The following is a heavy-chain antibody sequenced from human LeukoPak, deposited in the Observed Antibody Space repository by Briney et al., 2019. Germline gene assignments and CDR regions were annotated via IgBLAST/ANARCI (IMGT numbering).Heavy chain of an antibody. CDR3: ASLRSTHYHFDY. Sequence: GGSLRLSCAASGFTVSSNYMSWVRQAPGKGLEWVSVIYSGGTTYYADSVKGRFTISRDSSKNMLYLQMNSLTAEDTAVYYCASLRSTHYHFDYWGQGTLVTVSS. CDR2: IYSGGTT. V-gene: IGHV3-53*01. D-gene: IGHD1-26*01. J-gene: IGHJ4*02. CDR1: GFTVSSNY.